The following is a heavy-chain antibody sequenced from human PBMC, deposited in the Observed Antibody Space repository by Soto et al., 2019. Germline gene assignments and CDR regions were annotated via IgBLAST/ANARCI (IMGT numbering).Heavy chain of an antibody. V-gene: IGHV3-53*02. D-gene: IGHD2-2*01. CDR2: SYSGGST. J-gene: IGHJ6*04. CDR3: ASVTADHYYYYGMDV. CDR1: GFTVSSNY. Sequence: EVQLVETGGGLIQPGGSLRLSCAASGFTVSSNYMSWVRQAPGKGLEWVSVSYSGGSTYYADSVKGRFTISRDNSTSTLYLQMSSLSAEDTAVYYCASVTADHYYYYGMDVWGKGTTVTVSS.